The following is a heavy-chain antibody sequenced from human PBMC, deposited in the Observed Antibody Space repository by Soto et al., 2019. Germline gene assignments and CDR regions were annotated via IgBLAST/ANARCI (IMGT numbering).Heavy chain of an antibody. J-gene: IGHJ4*02. CDR2: IYHSGST. CDR1: GGSISSSSYY. Sequence: PSETLSLTCTVSGGSISSSSYYWGWIRQPPGKGLEWIGEIYHSGSTNYNPSLKSRVTISVDKSKNQFSLKLSSVTAADTAVYYCARDFATIAARAFDYWGQGTLVTVSS. CDR3: ARDFATIAARAFDY. V-gene: IGHV4-39*07. D-gene: IGHD6-6*01.